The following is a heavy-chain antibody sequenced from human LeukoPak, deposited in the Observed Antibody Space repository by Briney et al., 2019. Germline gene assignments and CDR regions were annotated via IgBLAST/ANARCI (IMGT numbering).Heavy chain of an antibody. CDR2: MYSGGST. D-gene: IGHD4-17*01. CDR1: GFTVSSNY. V-gene: IGHV3-53*04. J-gene: IGHJ4*02. Sequence: PGGSLRLSCAVSGFTVSSNYMSWVRQAPGKGREWVSVMYSGGSTYYADSVKGGFTFSRHNSKNTLYLEINSLRPDDPAVYYFARGGGDYNPFDYWGQGTLVTASS. CDR3: ARGGGDYNPFDY.